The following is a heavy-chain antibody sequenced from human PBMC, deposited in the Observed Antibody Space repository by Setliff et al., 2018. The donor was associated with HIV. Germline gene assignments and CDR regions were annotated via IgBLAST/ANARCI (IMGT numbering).Heavy chain of an antibody. J-gene: IGHJ5*02. CDR1: GGSLSTSSFY. CDR3: ARHRSYGDYDPNWFDP. V-gene: IGHV4-39*01. CDR2: IFFSGST. D-gene: IGHD4-17*01. Sequence: SETLSLTCTVSGGSLSTSSFYWGWIRQPPGKRLEWIGSIFFSGSTYYNPSLKSRVTISVDTSKSQFSVKLSSVTAADTAIYYCARHRSYGDYDPNWFDPWGRGTLVTVLL.